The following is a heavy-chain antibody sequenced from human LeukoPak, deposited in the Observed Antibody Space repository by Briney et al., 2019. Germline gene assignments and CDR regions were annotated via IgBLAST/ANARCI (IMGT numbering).Heavy chain of an antibody. Sequence: GGSLRLSCAASGFSVSSNYMSWVRQAPGKGLKGVSVIYSGGSTYYADSVKGRFTISRDKSKNTLYLQMNSLRAEDTAVYYCTRHRGLLWSTSWGQGTLVTVSS. D-gene: IGHD3-10*01. CDR1: GFSVSSNY. J-gene: IGHJ4*02. V-gene: IGHV3-53*01. CDR3: TRHRGLLWSTS. CDR2: IYSGGST.